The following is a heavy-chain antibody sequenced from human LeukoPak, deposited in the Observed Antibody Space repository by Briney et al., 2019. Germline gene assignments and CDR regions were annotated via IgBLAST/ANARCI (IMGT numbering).Heavy chain of an antibody. V-gene: IGHV1-2*02. CDR2: INPNSGGT. CDR3: ASARRYYYDSSGYYGSFDY. Sequence: ASVKVSCKASGYTFTGYYMHWVRHAPGQGLEWMGWINPNSGGTNYAQKFQGRVTMTRDTSISTAYMELSRLRSDDTAVYYCASARRYYYDSSGYYGSFDYWGQGTLVTVSS. D-gene: IGHD3-22*01. CDR1: GYTFTGYY. J-gene: IGHJ4*02.